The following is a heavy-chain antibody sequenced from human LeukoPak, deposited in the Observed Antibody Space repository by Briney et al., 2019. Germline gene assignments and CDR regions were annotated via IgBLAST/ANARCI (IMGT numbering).Heavy chain of an antibody. CDR1: GFTFSSYS. CDR3: ACGDLSSKGAFDI. Sequence: GRSLRLSCAVSGFTFSSYSMNWVRQAPGKGLEWVSSISSSSSDIYYADSVKGRFTISRDNAKNSLYLQMNSLRAEDTAVYYCACGDLSSKGAFDIWGQGTMVTVSS. J-gene: IGHJ3*02. V-gene: IGHV3-21*01. D-gene: IGHD3-16*02. CDR2: ISSSSSDI.